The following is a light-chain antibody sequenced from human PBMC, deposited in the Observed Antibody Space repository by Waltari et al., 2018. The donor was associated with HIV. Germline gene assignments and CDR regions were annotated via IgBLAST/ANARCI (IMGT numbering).Light chain of an antibody. CDR3: QQYYTVPYT. V-gene: IGKV1-NL1*01. CDR1: PDIRAS. J-gene: IGKJ2*01. CDR2: GTS. Sequence: DIQMAQSPSSLSASVGSRVTITCRASPDIRASLAGYQLKPGQAPELLVFGTSMLESEVPPRLSGSSSGTTYTLTISSLQPEDSATYYCQQYYTVPYTFGQGTYLEI.